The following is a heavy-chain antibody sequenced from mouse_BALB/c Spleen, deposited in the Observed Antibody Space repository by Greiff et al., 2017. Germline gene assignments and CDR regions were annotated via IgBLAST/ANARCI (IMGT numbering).Heavy chain of an antibody. CDR2: ISYSGST. J-gene: IGHJ1*01. V-gene: IGHV3-2*02. CDR3: ARRGGGNYWYFDV. Sequence: VQLQQSGPGLVKPSQSLSLTCTVTGYSITSDYAWNWIRQFPGNKLEWMGYISYSGSTSYNPSLKSRISITRDTSKNQFFLQLNSVTTEDTATYYCARRGGGNYWYFDVWGAGTTVTVSS. D-gene: IGHD1-1*02. CDR1: GYSITSDYA.